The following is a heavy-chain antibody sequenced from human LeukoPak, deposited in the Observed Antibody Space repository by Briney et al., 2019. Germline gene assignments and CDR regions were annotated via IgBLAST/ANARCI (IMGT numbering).Heavy chain of an antibody. V-gene: IGHV4-39*01. D-gene: IGHD6-13*01. J-gene: IGHJ5*02. Sequence: SETLSLTCTVSGGSISSSSYYCGWIRQPPGKGLEWIGSIYYSGSTYYNPSLKSRVTISVDTSKNQFSLKLSSVTAADTAVYYCARHLVAAAPDWFDPWGQGTLVTVSS. CDR2: IYYSGST. CDR1: GGSISSSSYY. CDR3: ARHLVAAAPDWFDP.